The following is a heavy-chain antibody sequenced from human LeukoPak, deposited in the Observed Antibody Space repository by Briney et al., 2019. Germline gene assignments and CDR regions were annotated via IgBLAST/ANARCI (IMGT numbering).Heavy chain of an antibody. J-gene: IGHJ3*02. CDR1: GFTFSNYA. V-gene: IGHV3-30-3*01. CDR2: ISYDGSNK. CDR3: ARGLNYDYVWGSYRLGAFDI. D-gene: IGHD3-16*02. Sequence: GGSLRLSCAASGFTFSNYAMHWVRQAPGKGLEWVAVISYDGSNKYYADSVKGRFTISRDNSKNTLYLQMNSLRAEDTAVYYCARGLNYDYVWGSYRLGAFDIWGQGTMVTVSS.